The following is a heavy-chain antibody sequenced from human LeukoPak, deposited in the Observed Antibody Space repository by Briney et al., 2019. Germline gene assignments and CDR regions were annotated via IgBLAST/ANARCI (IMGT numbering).Heavy chain of an antibody. CDR1: GFTFNSYA. J-gene: IGHJ4*02. CDR2: ISGSGGST. D-gene: IGHD2-21*02. CDR3: AKDLYGHIVVVTAMRPLDY. V-gene: IGHV3-23*01. Sequence: GGSLRLSCAASGFTFNSYAMSWVRQAPGKGLEWVSAISGSGGSTYYADSVKGRFTISRDNSKNTLYLQMNSLRAEDTAVYYCAKDLYGHIVVVTAMRPLDYWGQGTLVTVSS.